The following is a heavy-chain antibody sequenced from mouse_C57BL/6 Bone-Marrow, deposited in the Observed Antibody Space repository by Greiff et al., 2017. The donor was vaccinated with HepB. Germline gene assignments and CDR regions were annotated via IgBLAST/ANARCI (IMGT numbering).Heavy chain of an antibody. V-gene: IGHV1-19*01. J-gene: IGHJ3*01. D-gene: IGHD2-5*01. CDR2: INPYNGGT. CDR1: GYTFTDYY. Sequence: EVQLQQSGPVLVKPGASVKMSCKASGYTFTDYYMNWVKQSHGKSLEWIGVINPYNGGTSYNQKFKGKATLTVDKSSSTAYMELNSLTSEDSAVYYCARARGYSNWFAYWGQGTLVTVSA. CDR3: ARARGYSNWFAY.